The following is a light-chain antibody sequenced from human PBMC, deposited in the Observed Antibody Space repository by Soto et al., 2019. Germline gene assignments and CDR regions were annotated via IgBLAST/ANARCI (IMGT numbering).Light chain of an antibody. CDR2: DTS. V-gene: IGKV3-20*01. J-gene: IGKJ2*01. CDR3: QQYSTSPYP. CDR1: QRVSTRY. Sequence: EIVLTQSPGTLSLSPGERATLSCKASQRVSTRYLVWYQQKPGQAPRLLIYDTSSRATGIPDRFSGSGSATDFTLTISRLEPEDFAVHYCQQYSTSPYPFGQGTKLEIK.